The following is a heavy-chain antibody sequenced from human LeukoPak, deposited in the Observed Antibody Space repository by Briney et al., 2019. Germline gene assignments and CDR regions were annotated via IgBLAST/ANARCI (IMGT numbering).Heavy chain of an antibody. J-gene: IGHJ4*02. D-gene: IGHD6-19*01. CDR2: TNTDGSST. CDR3: ARGGRSSGFIDY. Sequence: GGSLRLSCAASGFTFSSYWMHWVRQAPGKGLVWVSGTNTDGSSTMYADSVKGRFTISRDTSKSTLYLQMNSLRAEDTAVYYCARGGRSSGFIDYWGQGTLVTVSS. CDR1: GFTFSSYW. V-gene: IGHV3-74*03.